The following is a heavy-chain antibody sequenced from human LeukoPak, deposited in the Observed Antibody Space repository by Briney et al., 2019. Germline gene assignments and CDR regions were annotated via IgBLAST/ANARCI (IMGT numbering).Heavy chain of an antibody. J-gene: IGHJ4*02. Sequence: QPGGSLRLSCSASGFTFSSYAMHWVRQAPGKGLEYVSAISSNGGSIYYADSVKGRFTISRDNSKNTLYLQMNSLRAEDTAVYYCARDSLGYCSGGSCLHWGQGTLVTVSS. V-gene: IGHV3-64*04. CDR2: ISSNGGSI. CDR3: ARDSLGYCSGGSCLH. D-gene: IGHD2-15*01. CDR1: GFTFSSYA.